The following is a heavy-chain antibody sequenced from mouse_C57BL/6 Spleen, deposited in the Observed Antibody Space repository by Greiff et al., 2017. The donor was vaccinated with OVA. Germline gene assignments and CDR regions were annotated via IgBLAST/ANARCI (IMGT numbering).Heavy chain of an antibody. Sequence: QVQLQQPGAELVRPGSSVKLSCKASGYTFTSYWMHWVKQRPIQGLEWIGNIDPSDSETHYNQKFKDKATLTVDKSSSTAYMQLSSLTSEDSAVYYCARGDYYGSSSFFAYWGQGTLVTVSA. CDR2: IDPSDSET. CDR3: ARGDYYGSSSFFAY. V-gene: IGHV1-52*01. D-gene: IGHD1-1*01. CDR1: GYTFTSYW. J-gene: IGHJ3*01.